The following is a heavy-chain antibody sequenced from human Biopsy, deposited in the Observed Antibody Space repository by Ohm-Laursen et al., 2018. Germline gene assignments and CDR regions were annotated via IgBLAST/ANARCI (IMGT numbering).Heavy chain of an antibody. V-gene: IGHV1-24*01. CDR3: ATGIRSGWYYFDY. J-gene: IGHJ4*02. Sequence: ASVKVSCKVSGYTLSESSMHWVRQAPGKGLEWMGGFAPEDGKTFYAQNFQGRVTMTEDTSTHTAYMELSSLRSEDTALYYCATGIRSGWYYFDYWGQGTLVTVSS. CDR2: FAPEDGKT. CDR1: GYTLSESS. D-gene: IGHD6-19*01.